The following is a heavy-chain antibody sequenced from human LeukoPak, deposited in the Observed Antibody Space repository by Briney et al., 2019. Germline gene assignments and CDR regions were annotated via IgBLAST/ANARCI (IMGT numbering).Heavy chain of an antibody. CDR2: IYYSGST. CDR3: ARGVVVVPAAISVWFDP. CDR1: GGSISSYY. V-gene: IGHV4-59*06. D-gene: IGHD2-2*01. J-gene: IGHJ5*02. Sequence: SETLSLTCTVSGGSISSYYWSWIRQHPGKGLEWIGYIYYSGSTYYNPSLKSRVTISVDTSKNQFSLKLSSVTAADTAVYYCARGVVVVPAAISVWFDPWGQGTLVTVSS.